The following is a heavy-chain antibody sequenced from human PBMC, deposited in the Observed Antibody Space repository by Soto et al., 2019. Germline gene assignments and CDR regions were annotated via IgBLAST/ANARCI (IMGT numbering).Heavy chain of an antibody. CDR3: ARNPFYGDDSWYYYYYMDV. D-gene: IGHD4-17*01. V-gene: IGHV3-7*01. Sequence: GGSLRLSCAASGFTFSSYWMSWVRQAPGKGLEWVANIKQDGSEKYYVDSVKGRFTISRDNAKNSLYLQMNSLRAEDTAVYYCARNPFYGDDSWYYYYYMDVWGKGTTVTVSS. CDR2: IKQDGSEK. J-gene: IGHJ6*03. CDR1: GFTFSSYW.